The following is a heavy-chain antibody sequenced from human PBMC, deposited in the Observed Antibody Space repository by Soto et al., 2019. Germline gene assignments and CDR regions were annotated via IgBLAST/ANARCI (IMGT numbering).Heavy chain of an antibody. V-gene: IGHV3-21*01. Sequence: EVQLVESGGGLVKPGGSLRLSCAASGFTFSSYSMNWVRQAPGKGLEWVSSISSSSSYIYYADSVKGRFTISRDNAKNSLYLQMNSLRAEDTAVYYCARDPYCSGGSCYSVWGQGTLVTVSS. CDR2: ISSSSSYI. D-gene: IGHD2-15*01. J-gene: IGHJ4*02. CDR3: ARDPYCSGGSCYSV. CDR1: GFTFSSYS.